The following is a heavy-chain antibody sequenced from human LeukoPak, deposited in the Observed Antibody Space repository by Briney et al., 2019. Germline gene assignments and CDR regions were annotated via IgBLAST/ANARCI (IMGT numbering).Heavy chain of an antibody. J-gene: IGHJ4*02. CDR2: IVGRGDVT. CDR1: GFTFNSYT. V-gene: IGHV3-23*01. CDR3: ARADYDILTGYPTITGVLNY. D-gene: IGHD3-9*01. Sequence: GGSLRLSCTASGFTFNSYTMSWVRQAPGRGMEWISAIVGRGDVTDHADSVKGRFTVSRDNSRNTLYLQMNSLRVEDTAVYYCARADYDILTGYPTITGVLNYWGQGTLVTVSS.